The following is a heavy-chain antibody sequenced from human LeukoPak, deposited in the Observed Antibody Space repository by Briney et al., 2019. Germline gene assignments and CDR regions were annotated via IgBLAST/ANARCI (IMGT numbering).Heavy chain of an antibody. CDR3: ARGGGNFDF. CDR2: INHSGST. D-gene: IGHD3-16*01. Sequence: KPSETLSLTCGVHGGSFSGYYWTWIRQPPGKGLEWIGEINHSGSTNYNPSLKSRVTISVDTSKNQFSLKLSSVTAADTAVYYCARGGGNFDFWGREPWSPSPQ. J-gene: IGHJ4*02. CDR1: GGSFSGYY. V-gene: IGHV4-34*01.